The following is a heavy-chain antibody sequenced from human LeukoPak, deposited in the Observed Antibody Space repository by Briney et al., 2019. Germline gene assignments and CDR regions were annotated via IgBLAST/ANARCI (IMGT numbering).Heavy chain of an antibody. CDR3: ARGAGYCSGGSCYSFDY. V-gene: IGHV4-59*01. Sequence: CLWIRQPPGKGLEWIGYIYYSGSTNYNPSLKSRVTISVDTSKNQFSLKLSSVTAADTAVSYCARGAGYCSGGSCYSFDYWGQGTLVTVSS. CDR2: IYYSGST. J-gene: IGHJ4*02. D-gene: IGHD2-15*01.